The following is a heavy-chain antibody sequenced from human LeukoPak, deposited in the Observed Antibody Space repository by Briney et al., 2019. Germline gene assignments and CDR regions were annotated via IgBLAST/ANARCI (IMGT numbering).Heavy chain of an antibody. J-gene: IGHJ4*02. CDR3: ARESESSGWYDY. Sequence: GGSLRLSCAAPGFMFHDYAIHWVRQAPGKGLEWVSLISGDGGSTFYADSVKGRFTISRDNSKNSLYPQMNSLRSDDTALYYCARESESSGWYDYWGQGTLVTVSS. V-gene: IGHV3-43*02. CDR1: GFMFHDYA. D-gene: IGHD6-19*01. CDR2: ISGDGGST.